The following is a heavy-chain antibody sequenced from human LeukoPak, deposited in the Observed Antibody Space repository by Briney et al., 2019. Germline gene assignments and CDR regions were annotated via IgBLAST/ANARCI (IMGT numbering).Heavy chain of an antibody. CDR1: GFNFNTYT. J-gene: IGHJ4*02. CDR3: VRGGMRYLEC. CDR2: MKEDGTEE. V-gene: IGHV3-7*01. Sequence: GGSLRLSCAASGFNFNTYTMSWVRQAPGKGLEWVAKMKEDGTEESYVDSVKGRFAISRDNAKSSAYLQMNSLSVEDTAVYYCVRGGMRYLECWGQGTLVTVSS.